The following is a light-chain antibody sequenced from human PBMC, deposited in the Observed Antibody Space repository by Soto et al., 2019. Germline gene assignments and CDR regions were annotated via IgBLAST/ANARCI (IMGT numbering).Light chain of an antibody. CDR2: GNS. J-gene: IGLJ2*01. Sequence: QSVLTQPPSVSGAPGQRVTISCTGSSSNIGAGYDVHWYQQLPGTAPKLLIYGNSNRPSGVPDRFSGSKSATSASLAITGLQAEDEADYYCQSYDSSLSGSLFGGGTKLTVL. CDR3: QSYDSSLSGSL. V-gene: IGLV1-40*01. CDR1: SSNIGAGYD.